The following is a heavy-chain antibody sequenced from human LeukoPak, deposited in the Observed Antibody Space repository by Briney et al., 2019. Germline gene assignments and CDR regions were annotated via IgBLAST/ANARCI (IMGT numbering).Heavy chain of an antibody. V-gene: IGHV3-23*01. D-gene: IGHD6-6*01. CDR2: ISGSGGST. CDR3: AKESDARPSMCMDV. J-gene: IGHJ6*03. CDR1: GFTFSSYA. Sequence: GGSLRLSCAASGFTFSSYAMSWVRQAPGKGLEWVSAISGSGGSTYYADSVKGRFTIASDNSNNTLYLQMNSLRAEDAAVYYWAKESDARPSMCMDVWGKGTTVTVSS.